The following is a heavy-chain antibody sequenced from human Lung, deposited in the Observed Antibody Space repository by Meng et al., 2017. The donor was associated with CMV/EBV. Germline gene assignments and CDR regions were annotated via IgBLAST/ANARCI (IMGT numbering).Heavy chain of an antibody. CDR1: GFTFSLFE. V-gene: IGHV3-48*03. Sequence: GGFLRPSCPPPGFTFSLFEMTWVRQAPGKGLEWISYINDATNNKSYADSVKGRFTISRDNAQNSLYLQMTSLRADDTAFYFCARTPRGYSDSYAAYYFDNWGQGTLVTVSS. D-gene: IGHD5-18*01. CDR3: ARTPRGYSDSYAAYYFDN. J-gene: IGHJ4*02. CDR2: INDATNNK.